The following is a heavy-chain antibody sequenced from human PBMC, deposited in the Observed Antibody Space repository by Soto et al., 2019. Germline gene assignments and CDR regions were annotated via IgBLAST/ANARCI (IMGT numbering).Heavy chain of an antibody. J-gene: IGHJ4*02. V-gene: IGHV3-23*01. CDR1: GFTFGSST. Sequence: GGSLRLSGAASGFTFGSSTMSCVRQAPGKGLEWVSAISSSSGSRNYADSVRGRFSISRDNSKNTLFLQMNRPRAEDTAVYYCAKASDSGSPNDYWAQGTLVTVSS. CDR3: AKASDSGSPNDY. CDR2: ISSSSGSR. D-gene: IGHD1-26*01.